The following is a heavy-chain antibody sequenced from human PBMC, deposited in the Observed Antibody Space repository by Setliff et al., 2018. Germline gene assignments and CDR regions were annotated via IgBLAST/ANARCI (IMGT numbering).Heavy chain of an antibody. CDR3: ARDIGYTYGVDY. Sequence: SETLSLTCTVSGDSISASYWSWIRQSPGRRLEWIGYIYYSGITKYSPSLNGRVTISADTSKNQFSLTLTSVTAADTAVYYCARDIGYTYGVDYWGQGVLVTVSS. CDR1: GDSISASY. J-gene: IGHJ4*02. D-gene: IGHD5-18*01. V-gene: IGHV4-59*01. CDR2: IYYSGIT.